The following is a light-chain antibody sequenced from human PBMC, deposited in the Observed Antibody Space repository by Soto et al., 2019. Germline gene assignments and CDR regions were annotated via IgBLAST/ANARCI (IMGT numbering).Light chain of an antibody. CDR1: QGISSW. Sequence: DIQMTQSPSSVSASVGDRVTITSRGSQGISSWLDWYQQIXGKAPKXXIYAASSLQSGVPSMFSGSGSETDCTRTISSLKPEDFATAYCQQANSYTLTFGGGTKVDI. V-gene: IGKV1-12*01. CDR2: AAS. CDR3: QQANSYTLT. J-gene: IGKJ4*01.